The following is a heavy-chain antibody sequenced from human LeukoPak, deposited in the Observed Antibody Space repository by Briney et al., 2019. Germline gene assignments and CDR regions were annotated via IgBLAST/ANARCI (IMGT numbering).Heavy chain of an antibody. CDR2: ISYDGSNK. J-gene: IGHJ3*02. Sequence: PGRSLRLSCAASGFTFSSYAMHWVRQAPGKGLEWVAVISYDGSNKYYADSVKGRFTISRDNSKNTLYLQMNSLRAEDTAVYCCARDYGRTYYYDSSGYTAFDIWGQGTMVTVSS. CDR3: ARDYGRTYYYDSSGYTAFDI. V-gene: IGHV3-30-3*01. D-gene: IGHD3-22*01. CDR1: GFTFSSYA.